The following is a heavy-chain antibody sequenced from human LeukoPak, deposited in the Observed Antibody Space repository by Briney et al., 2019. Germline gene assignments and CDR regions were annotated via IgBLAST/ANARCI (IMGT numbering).Heavy chain of an antibody. V-gene: IGHV4-4*07. J-gene: IGHJ4*02. CDR2: LYTSGST. D-gene: IGHD6-13*01. CDR3: ARFHRIAAAGTQRYYFDY. CDR1: GGSITDYH. Sequence: PSETLSLTCTVSGGSITDYHWIWIRQPAGKGLEWIGRLYTSGSTNYNPSLKSRVTISVDTSKNQFSLKLSSVTAADTAVYYCARFHRIAAAGTQRYYFDYWGQGTLVTVSS.